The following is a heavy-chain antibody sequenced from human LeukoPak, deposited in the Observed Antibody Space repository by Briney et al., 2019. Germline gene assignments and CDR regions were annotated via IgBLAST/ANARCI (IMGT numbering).Heavy chain of an antibody. CDR2: ITGSGSTK. J-gene: IGHJ4*02. CDR1: GFIFSTYE. Sequence: PGGSLRLSCVASGFIFSTYEMNWVRQAPGRGLEWVSYITGSGSTKYYADSVKGRFTISRDNAKNLLYLQMNSLEAEDTAVYYCARDKAYYDSSGYGFDYWGQGTLVTVSS. CDR3: ARDKAYYDSSGYGFDY. D-gene: IGHD3-22*01. V-gene: IGHV3-48*03.